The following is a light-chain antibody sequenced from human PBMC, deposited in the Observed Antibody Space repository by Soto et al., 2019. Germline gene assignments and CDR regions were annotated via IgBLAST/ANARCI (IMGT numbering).Light chain of an antibody. J-gene: IGLJ3*02. Sequence: QSVLTQPPSASGSPGQSVTISCTGTFNDVGGYNYVSWYQQHPGKAPKVIIYEVYKRPSGVPDRFSGSKSGKTASLTVSGLQADDEADYYCSSYVGNNNLVFGGGTKLT. CDR2: EVY. CDR1: FNDVGGYNY. CDR3: SSYVGNNNLV. V-gene: IGLV2-8*01.